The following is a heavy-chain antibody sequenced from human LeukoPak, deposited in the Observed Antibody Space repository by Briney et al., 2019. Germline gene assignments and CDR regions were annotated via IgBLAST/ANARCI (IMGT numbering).Heavy chain of an antibody. J-gene: IGHJ6*03. CDR1: GYSISSGYY. CDR3: ARSGYSSGWYVGNYYYYYYMDV. CDR2: FFHSGST. V-gene: IGHV4-38-2*02. D-gene: IGHD6-19*01. Sequence: SETLSLTCTVSGYSISSGYYWGWIRQPPGKGLEWIGHFFHSGSTYYNPSLKSRVTISVDTSKNQFSLKLSSVTAADTAVYYCARSGYSSGWYVGNYYYYYYMDVWGKGTTVTVSS.